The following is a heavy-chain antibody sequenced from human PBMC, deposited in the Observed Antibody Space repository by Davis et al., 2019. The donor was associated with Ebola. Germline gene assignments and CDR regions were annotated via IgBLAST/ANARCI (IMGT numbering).Heavy chain of an antibody. V-gene: IGHV1-2*06. J-gene: IGHJ3*02. CDR2: INPNSGGT. Sequence: ASAMVSCKASGYTFTNYYMHWVRPAPGQGLEWMGRINPNSGGTNYAQKFQGRVTMTRETSISTAYMELSRLRSDDTAVYYCARDWGYSSSLDAFDIWGQGTMVTVSS. CDR3: ARDWGYSSSLDAFDI. D-gene: IGHD6-13*01. CDR1: GYTFTNYY.